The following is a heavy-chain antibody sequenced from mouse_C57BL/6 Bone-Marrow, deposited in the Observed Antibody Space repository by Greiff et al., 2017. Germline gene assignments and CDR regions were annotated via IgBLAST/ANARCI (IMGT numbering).Heavy chain of an antibody. J-gene: IGHJ2*01. Sequence: VQLQQSGPGLAKPSQTLSLTCSVTGYSITSDYWNWIRKFPGNKLEYMGYISYSGSTYYTPSLKSRISITRDTSKNQYYLQLNSVTTEDTATYYSARFYYGSSYNFDYWGQGTTRTVSS. CDR2: ISYSGST. V-gene: IGHV3-8*01. CDR3: ARFYYGSSYNFDY. CDR1: GYSITSDY. D-gene: IGHD1-1*01.